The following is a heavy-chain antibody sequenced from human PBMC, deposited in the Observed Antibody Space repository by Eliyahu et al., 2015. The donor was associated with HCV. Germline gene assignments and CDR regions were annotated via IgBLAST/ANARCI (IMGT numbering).Heavy chain of an antibody. V-gene: IGHV3-48*01. CDR3: ARGIQLWTLVVPPVWGYYFDY. J-gene: IGHJ4*02. CDR2: ISISSSTI. D-gene: IGHD5-18*01. CDR1: GFTFSSYS. Sequence: EVQLVESGGGLVQPGGSLRLSCEAFGFTFSSYSMNWVRQTPGKGLEWVSYISISSSTIYYADSVKGRFTISRDNAKNSLYLQMNSLRAEDTAVYYCARGIQLWTLVVPPVWGYYFDYWGQGTLVTVSS.